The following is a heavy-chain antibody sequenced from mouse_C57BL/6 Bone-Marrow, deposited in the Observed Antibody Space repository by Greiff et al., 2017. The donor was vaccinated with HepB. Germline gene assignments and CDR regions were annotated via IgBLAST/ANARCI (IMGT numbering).Heavy chain of an antibody. CDR3: ASAFHYYDSIPY. J-gene: IGHJ2*01. Sequence: QVQLQQSDAELVKPGASVKISCKVSGYTFNDHTIHWMKQRPEQGLEWIGYIYPRDGSTKYNEKFKGKATLTADTSSSTAHMQHNSLTSEDSALYFCASAFHYYDSIPYWGQVTTLTVSS. D-gene: IGHD1-1*01. CDR1: GYTFNDHT. V-gene: IGHV1-78*01. CDR2: IYPRDGST.